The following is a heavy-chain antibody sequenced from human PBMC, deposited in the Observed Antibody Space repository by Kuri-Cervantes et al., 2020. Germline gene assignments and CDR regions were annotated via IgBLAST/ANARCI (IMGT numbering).Heavy chain of an antibody. D-gene: IGHD2-15*01. J-gene: IGHJ2*01. V-gene: IGHV4-38-2*01. Sequence: GSLRLSCAVSGYSIGSGYLWGWVRQPPGKGLEWLGYVFHSGSSYYNPSLKSRLTISVDTSKNQFSLKLSSVTAADTAVYYCARGVAKYWYFDLWGRGTLVTVSS. CDR1: GYSIGSGYL. CDR2: VFHSGSS. CDR3: ARGVAKYWYFDL.